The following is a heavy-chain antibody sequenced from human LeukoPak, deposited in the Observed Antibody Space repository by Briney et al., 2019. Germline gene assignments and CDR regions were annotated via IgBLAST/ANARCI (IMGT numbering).Heavy chain of an antibody. D-gene: IGHD6-13*01. CDR1: GFPVSSNY. J-gene: IGHJ4*02. CDR2: LYSGGST. V-gene: IGHV3-53*01. Sequence: PGGSLRLSCVASGFPVSSNYLTWVRQAPGKGLEWVSVLYSGGSTYYADSVRGRFTISRDNSKNTVYLQMNSLRAEDTAVYYCARAGGEGSAAAGTADYWGQGTLVTVSS. CDR3: ARAGGEGSAAAGTADY.